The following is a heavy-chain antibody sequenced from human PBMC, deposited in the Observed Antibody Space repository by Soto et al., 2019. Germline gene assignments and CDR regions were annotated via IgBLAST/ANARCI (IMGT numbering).Heavy chain of an antibody. D-gene: IGHD3-22*01. CDR2: ISPFNGNT. CDR3: ARDQSFDRSYYYGIDF. CDR1: GYPFTHYG. Sequence: QVQLVQSGAEVKKPGASVKVSCKSSGYPFTHYGITWVRQAPGQGLEWMGWISPFNGNTNYGQRLQGRVTLTTDTXTXLVYLELRSLRSDDTAVYFCARDQSFDRSYYYGIDFWGQGTTVTVSS. V-gene: IGHV1-18*01. J-gene: IGHJ6*02.